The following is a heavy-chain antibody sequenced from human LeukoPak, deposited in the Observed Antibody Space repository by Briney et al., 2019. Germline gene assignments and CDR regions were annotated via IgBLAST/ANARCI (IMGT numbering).Heavy chain of an antibody. CDR1: GFTFSDYY. D-gene: IGHD3-22*01. Sequence: GGSLRLSCAASGFTFSDYYMSWIRQAPGKGLEWVSYISSSGSTIYYADSVKGRFTISRDNAKNSLYLQMNSLRAEDTAVYYCARDRPTYYYDSSGPFDYWGQGTLVTVSS. CDR2: ISSSGSTI. J-gene: IGHJ4*02. V-gene: IGHV3-11*01. CDR3: ARDRPTYYYDSSGPFDY.